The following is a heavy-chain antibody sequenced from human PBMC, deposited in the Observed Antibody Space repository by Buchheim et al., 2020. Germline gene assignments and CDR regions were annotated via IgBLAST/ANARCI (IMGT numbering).Heavy chain of an antibody. J-gene: IGHJ6*02. CDR3: ARHPYCTNGVCYSYYYGMDV. CDR1: GGSFSGYY. D-gene: IGHD2-8*01. V-gene: IGHV4-34*01. Sequence: QVQLQQWGAGLLKPSETLSLTCAVYGGSFSGYYWSWIRQPPGKGLEWIGEINHSGSTNYNPSLKSRVTISVDTYTNQFSLKLSSVTAADTAVYYCARHPYCTNGVCYSYYYGMDVWGQGTT. CDR2: INHSGST.